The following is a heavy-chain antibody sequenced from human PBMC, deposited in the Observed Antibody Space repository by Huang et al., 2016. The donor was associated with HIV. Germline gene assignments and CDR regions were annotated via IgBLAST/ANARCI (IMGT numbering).Heavy chain of an antibody. J-gene: IGHJ6*03. V-gene: IGHV4-59*11. CDR2: IDYSGST. D-gene: IGHD6-13*01. Sequence: QVQLQESGPGLVKPSETLSLTCTVSGGSISRHYWRWIRQPPGKGLEWIGIIDYSGSTNYNPSVKSRVTISEDTSKNQFSLKLSAVTAADTAVYYCARVRSSWYPYYYYYYYMDVWGKGTTVTVSS. CDR1: GGSISRHY. CDR3: ARVRSSWYPYYYYYYYMDV.